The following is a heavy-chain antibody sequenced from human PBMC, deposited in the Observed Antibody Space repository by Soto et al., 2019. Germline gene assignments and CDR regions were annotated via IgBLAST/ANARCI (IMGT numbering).Heavy chain of an antibody. CDR2: IIPIFGTA. D-gene: IGHD5-18*01. J-gene: IGHJ4*02. V-gene: IGHV1-69*13. CDR3: ASGSRYGSHFDY. CDR1: GGTFSSYA. Sequence: SVKVSCKASGGTFSSYAISWVRQAPGQGLEWMGGIIPIFGTANYAQKFQGRVTITADESTSTAYMELSSLRSEDTAVYYCASGSRYGSHFDYWGQGTMVIVSS.